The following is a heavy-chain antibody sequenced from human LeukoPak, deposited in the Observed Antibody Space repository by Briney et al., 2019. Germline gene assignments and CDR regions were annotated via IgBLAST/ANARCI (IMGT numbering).Heavy chain of an antibody. V-gene: IGHV3-30*03. J-gene: IGHJ4*02. CDR1: GFTFSSYN. Sequence: GGSLRLSCAASGFTFSSYNFHWLRQAPGKGLEWLTVISYDGSYTSYGASVKGRFTVSRDNSQNTLYLQMNGLRAEDTALYYCERDHSAMPSYGGQGPLVTVSS. CDR3: ERDHSAMPSY. CDR2: ISYDGSYT. D-gene: IGHD2-2*01.